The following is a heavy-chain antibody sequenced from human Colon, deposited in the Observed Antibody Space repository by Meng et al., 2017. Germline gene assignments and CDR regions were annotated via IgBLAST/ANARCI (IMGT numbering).Heavy chain of an antibody. J-gene: IGHJ4*02. CDR1: GYSFTSYG. V-gene: IGHV1-3*01. CDR2: IYPADGNR. Sequence: QVQLVQSGAELKKPGASVKVSCQASGYSFTSYGMHWLRQAPGQRPEWMGWIYPADGNRRYSQKFQDRLTITTDTFARTANMELSSLRSEDTAVYFCARDERGGPYYFDYWGQGTLVTVSS. CDR3: ARDERGGPYYFDY.